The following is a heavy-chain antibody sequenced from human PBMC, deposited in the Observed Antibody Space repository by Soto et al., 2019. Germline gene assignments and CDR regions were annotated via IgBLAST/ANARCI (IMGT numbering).Heavy chain of an antibody. J-gene: IGHJ6*02. V-gene: IGHV3-48*02. D-gene: IGHD2-8*01. CDR2: ISSAGTTI. Sequence: HPGGSLRLSCVVSGFTFSGYSMNWVRQTPGKGLEWLSYISSAGTTISYADSVKGRFTISRDNAKNSLYLQMNSLRDEDTAVYYCARDFDCADGVCYTGYYYYGLDVWGQGTTVTVSS. CDR1: GFTFSGYS. CDR3: ARDFDCADGVCYTGYYYYGLDV.